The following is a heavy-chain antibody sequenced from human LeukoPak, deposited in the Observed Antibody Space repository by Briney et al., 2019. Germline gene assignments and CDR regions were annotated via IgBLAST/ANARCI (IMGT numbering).Heavy chain of an antibody. Sequence: PSETLSLTCTVSGGSISSGDYYWSWIRQPPGKGLEWLGYIYYSGSTNYNPSLKSRVTISVDTSKNQFSLKLSSVTAADTAVYYCARVKPLCSSTSCYPHAFDIWGQGTMVTVSS. J-gene: IGHJ3*02. CDR3: ARVKPLCSSTSCYPHAFDI. D-gene: IGHD2-2*01. CDR1: GGSISSGDYY. CDR2: IYYSGST. V-gene: IGHV4-61*08.